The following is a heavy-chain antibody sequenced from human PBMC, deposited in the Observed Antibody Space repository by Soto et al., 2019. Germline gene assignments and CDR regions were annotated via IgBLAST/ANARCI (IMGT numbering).Heavy chain of an antibody. CDR1: GGSFSGYY. CDR2: INHSGST. D-gene: IGHD6-19*01. J-gene: IGHJ4*02. CDR3: ARGRTDSSGLFDY. Sequence: QVQLQQWGAGLLKPSETLSLTCAVYGGSFSGYYWSWIRQPPGKGLEWIGEINHSGSTNYNPSLKSRLXXSXDXXKNQFSLKLSSVTAADTAVYYCARGRTDSSGLFDYWGQGTLVTVSS. V-gene: IGHV4-34*01.